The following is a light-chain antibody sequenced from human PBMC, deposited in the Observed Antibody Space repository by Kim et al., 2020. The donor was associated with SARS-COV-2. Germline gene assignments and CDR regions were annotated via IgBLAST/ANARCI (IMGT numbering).Light chain of an antibody. CDR3: QVWDSTIDHRVV. Sequence: SYELTQPHSVSVAPGKTASISCGGNNIGSKSVHWCQQKPGQAPVLVISYDSDRPSGIPERFSGSNSGNTATLTIRRVEAGDEDDYYCQVWDSTIDHRVVF. CDR2: YDS. V-gene: IGLV3-21*04. J-gene: IGLJ3*02. CDR1: NIGSKS.